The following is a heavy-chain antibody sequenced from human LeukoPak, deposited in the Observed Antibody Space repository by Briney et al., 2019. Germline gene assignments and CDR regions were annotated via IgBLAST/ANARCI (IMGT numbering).Heavy chain of an antibody. CDR2: INPSGGST. D-gene: IGHD2-2*01. Sequence: ASVKVSCKASGYTFTSYYMHWVRQAPGQGLEWMGIINPSGGSTSYAQKFQGRVTMTRDTSTSTAYMELSSLRSEDTAVYYCAREEVVGYWASWYYFDYWGQGTLVTVSS. V-gene: IGHV1-46*01. J-gene: IGHJ4*02. CDR3: AREEVVGYWASWYYFDY. CDR1: GYTFTSYY.